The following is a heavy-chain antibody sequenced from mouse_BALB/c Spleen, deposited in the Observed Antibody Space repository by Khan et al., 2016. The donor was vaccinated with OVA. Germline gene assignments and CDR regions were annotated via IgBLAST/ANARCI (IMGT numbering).Heavy chain of an antibody. CDR3: AMGRTY. CDR2: ISYSGST. V-gene: IGHV3-2*02. Sequence: VQLKESGPGLVKPSQSLSLTCTVTGYSITSDYAWNWIRQFPGNKLEWMGYISYSGSTSYNPSLKSRISITRDTSENQFFLQLNSVTTEDIATYYCAMGRTYWGQGTLVTVSA. D-gene: IGHD4-1*01. J-gene: IGHJ3*01. CDR1: GYSITSDYA.